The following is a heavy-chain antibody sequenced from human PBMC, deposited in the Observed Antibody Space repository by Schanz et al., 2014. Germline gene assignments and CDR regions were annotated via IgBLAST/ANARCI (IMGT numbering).Heavy chain of an antibody. Sequence: QVQLVESGGGLVKPGGSLRLSCAASGFTFNNYDMNWVRLVPGKGLECVSGISGGGGSAYYADSVKGRFTISRDNAKNSLYLQMDSLRDEDTAVYYCARDRGRDWNGGWVYWGQGTLVTVSS. CDR2: ISGGGGSA. CDR1: GFTFNNYD. V-gene: IGHV3-11*01. D-gene: IGHD1-1*01. J-gene: IGHJ4*02. CDR3: ARDRGRDWNGGWVY.